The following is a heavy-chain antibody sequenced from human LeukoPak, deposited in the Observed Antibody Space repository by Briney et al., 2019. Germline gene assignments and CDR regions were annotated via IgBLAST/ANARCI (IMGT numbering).Heavy chain of an antibody. J-gene: IGHJ4*02. CDR2: LDVEDDEP. D-gene: IGHD2-8*01. CDR1: GYRLSELS. V-gene: IGHV1-24*01. CDR3: ALIPYCTTITCYYFDY. Sequence: ASVKVSCKVSGYRLSELSMHWVRQAPGKGLEWMGGLDVEDDEPIYAQNLQGRVTMTTDTSTSTAYMELRSLRSDDTAVYYCALIPYCTTITCYYFDYWGQGTLVTVSS.